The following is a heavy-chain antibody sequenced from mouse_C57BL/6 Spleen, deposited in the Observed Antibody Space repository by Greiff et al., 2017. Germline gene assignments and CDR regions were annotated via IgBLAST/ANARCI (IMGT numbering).Heavy chain of an antibody. Sequence: EVKLEESGPGLVKPSQSLSLTCSVPGYSITSGYYWNWIRQFPGNKLEWMGYISYDGSNNYNPSLKNPISLTRDTSKNQFFLKLNSVTTEDTATYYGASEGYYDGYRAWFAYWGQGTLVTVSA. CDR3: ASEGYYDGYRAWFAY. V-gene: IGHV3-6*01. CDR1: GYSITSGYY. CDR2: ISYDGSN. D-gene: IGHD2-3*01. J-gene: IGHJ3*01.